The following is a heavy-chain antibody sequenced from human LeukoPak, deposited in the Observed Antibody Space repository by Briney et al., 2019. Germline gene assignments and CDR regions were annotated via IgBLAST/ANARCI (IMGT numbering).Heavy chain of an antibody. CDR1: GYTFTSYD. V-gene: IGHV1-8*01. J-gene: IGHJ4*02. CDR3: ARGGLLPMGEDY. Sequence: ASVKVSCKASGYTFTSYDINWVRQATGQGLEWMGWMNPNSGNTGYAQKFQGRVTMTRNTSISTAYMELSSLRSEDTAMYYCARGGLLPMGEDYWGQGTLVTVSS. CDR2: MNPNSGNT. D-gene: IGHD2/OR15-2a*01.